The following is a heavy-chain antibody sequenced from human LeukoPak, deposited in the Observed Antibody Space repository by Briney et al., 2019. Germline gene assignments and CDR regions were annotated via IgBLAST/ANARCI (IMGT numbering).Heavy chain of an antibody. CDR1: GFTFGNYA. J-gene: IGHJ5*02. D-gene: IGHD2-2*02. CDR2: ISGTGSST. Sequence: GGSLRLSCEASGFTFGNYAMNWVRQAPGKGLEWVSTISGTGSSTYYADSAKGRFTISRDNSKDTLFLQLNSLTAADTAMYFYAKASVAIPQYCNSWGQGTLVTVSS. V-gene: IGHV3-23*01. CDR3: AKASVAIPQYCNS.